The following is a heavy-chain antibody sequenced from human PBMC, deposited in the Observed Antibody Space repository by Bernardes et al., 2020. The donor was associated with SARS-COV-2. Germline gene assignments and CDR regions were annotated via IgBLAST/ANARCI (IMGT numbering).Heavy chain of an antibody. V-gene: IGHV3-7*05. CDR2: IKQDGSEK. CDR3: ARDGIAARRASGDYYMDV. CDR1: GFTFSSYW. J-gene: IGHJ6*03. Sequence: GGSLRLSCAASGFTFSSYWMSWVRQAPGKGLEWVANIKQDGSEKYYVDSVKGRFTISRDNAKNSLYLQMNSLRAEDTAVYYCARDGIAARRASGDYYMDVWGKGTTVTVSS. D-gene: IGHD6-6*01.